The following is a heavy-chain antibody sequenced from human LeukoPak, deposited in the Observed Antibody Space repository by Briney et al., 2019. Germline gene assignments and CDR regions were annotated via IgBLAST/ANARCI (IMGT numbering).Heavy chain of an antibody. Sequence: PSETLSLTCAVYGGSFSGYYWSWIRQPPGKGREWIGEINHSGSTNYNPSLKRRVTISVDTSKNQFSLKLSSVTAADTAVYYCARGAHRRPSWFDPWGQGTLVTVSS. D-gene: IGHD6-6*01. CDR1: GGSFSGYY. V-gene: IGHV4-34*01. J-gene: IGHJ5*02. CDR2: INHSGST. CDR3: ARGAHRRPSWFDP.